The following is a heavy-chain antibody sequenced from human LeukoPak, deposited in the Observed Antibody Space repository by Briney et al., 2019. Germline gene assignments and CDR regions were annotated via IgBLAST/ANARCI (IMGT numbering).Heavy chain of an antibody. CDR3: AKVWGTAARTSDAFDI. Sequence: GGSLRLSCAASGFTFSSYAMSWVRQAPGKGLEWVSAISGSGGSTYYADSVKGRFTISRDNSKNTLYLQMNSLRAEDTAVYYCAKVWGTAARTSDAFDIWGQGTMVTVSS. V-gene: IGHV3-23*01. D-gene: IGHD6-6*01. CDR1: GFTFSSYA. J-gene: IGHJ3*02. CDR2: ISGSGGST.